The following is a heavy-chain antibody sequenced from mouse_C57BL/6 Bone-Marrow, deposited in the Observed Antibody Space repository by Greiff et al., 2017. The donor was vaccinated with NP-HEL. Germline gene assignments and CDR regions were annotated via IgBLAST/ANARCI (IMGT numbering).Heavy chain of an antibody. D-gene: IGHD4-1*01. Sequence: EVKVVESGGGLVKPGGSLKLSCAASGFTFSSYTMSWVRQTPEKRLEWVATISGGGGNTYYPDSVKGRVTISRDNAKNTLYLQMGSLRSEATALYYCARQLGRYWGQGTTLTVSS. V-gene: IGHV5-9*01. CDR3: ARQLGRY. CDR2: ISGGGGNT. CDR1: GFTFSSYT. J-gene: IGHJ2*01.